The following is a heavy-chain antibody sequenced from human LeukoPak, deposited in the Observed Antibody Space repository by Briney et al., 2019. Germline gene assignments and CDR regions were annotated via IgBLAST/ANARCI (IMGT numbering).Heavy chain of an antibody. V-gene: IGHV3-23*01. Sequence: GGSLRLSCAASGFTFSSYAMSWVRQATGKGLEWVSAISGSGGSTYYADSVKGRFTISRDNSKNALYLQMNSLRAEDTAVYYCARSSTSCFDYWGQGTLVTVSS. CDR2: ISGSGGST. D-gene: IGHD2-2*01. CDR3: ARSSTSCFDY. CDR1: GFTFSSYA. J-gene: IGHJ4*02.